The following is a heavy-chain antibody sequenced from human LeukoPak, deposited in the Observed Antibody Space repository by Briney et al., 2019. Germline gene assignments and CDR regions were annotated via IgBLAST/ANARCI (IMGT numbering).Heavy chain of an antibody. CDR1: GFTFSSYA. CDR3: ARDPVTAIGYFDY. V-gene: IGHV3-30*04. CDR2: ISYDGSNK. Sequence: PGGSLRLSCAASGFTFSSYAMHWVRQAPGKGLEWVAVISYDGSNKHYADSVKGRFTISRDNSKNTLYLQMNSLRAEDTAVYYCARDPVTAIGYFDYWGQGTLVTVSS. D-gene: IGHD2-21*02. J-gene: IGHJ4*02.